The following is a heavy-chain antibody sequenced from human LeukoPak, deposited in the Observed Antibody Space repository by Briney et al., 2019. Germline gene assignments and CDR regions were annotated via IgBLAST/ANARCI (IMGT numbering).Heavy chain of an antibody. Sequence: GGSLRLSCATSGFPFSSYTMNWVRQAPGKGLEWLSFITTSSSSRYYADSVKGRLTISRDNSKNTLYLQMNSLRAEDTAVYYCARLNHYDILTGRDYWGQGTLVTVSS. CDR2: ITTSSSSR. CDR1: GFPFSSYT. D-gene: IGHD3-9*01. J-gene: IGHJ4*02. CDR3: ARLNHYDILTGRDY. V-gene: IGHV3-48*01.